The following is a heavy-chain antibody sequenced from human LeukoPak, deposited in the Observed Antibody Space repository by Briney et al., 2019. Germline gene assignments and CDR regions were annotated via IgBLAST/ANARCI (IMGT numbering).Heavy chain of an antibody. CDR3: AKDEIAAAGIVY. CDR1: GYTFTSYA. CDR2: INAGNGNT. V-gene: IGHV1-3*01. D-gene: IGHD6-13*01. J-gene: IGHJ4*02. Sequence: ASVKVSCKASGYTFTSYAMHWVRQAPGQRLEWMGWINAGNGNTKYSQKFQGRVTITADESTSTAYMELSSLRSEDTAVYYCAKDEIAAAGIVYWGQGTLVTVSS.